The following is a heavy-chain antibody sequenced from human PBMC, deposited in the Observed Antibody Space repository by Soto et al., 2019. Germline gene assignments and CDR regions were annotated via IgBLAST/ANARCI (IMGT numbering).Heavy chain of an antibody. CDR3: AGIAVAVGSASVSN. CDR2: ISWNSGSI. CDR1: GFTFDDYA. J-gene: IGHJ4*02. D-gene: IGHD6-19*01. V-gene: IGHV3-9*01. Sequence: DVQLVESGGGLVQPGRSLRLSCAASGFTFDDYAMHWVRQAPGKGLEWVSGISWNSGSIGYADSVKGRFTISRDNAKNSLYLQMNSLRAEDTALYYCAGIAVAVGSASVSNWGQGTLVTVSS.